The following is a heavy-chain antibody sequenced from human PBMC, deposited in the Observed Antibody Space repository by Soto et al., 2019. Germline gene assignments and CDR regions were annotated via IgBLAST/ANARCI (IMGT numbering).Heavy chain of an antibody. D-gene: IGHD3-16*01. Sequence: LSLTCAVSGGSISSGGYSWSWIRQPPGKGLEWIGYIYHSGSTYYNPSLKSRVTISVDRSKNQFSLKLSSVTAADTAVYYCARSRGGYFDYWGQGTLVTVSS. V-gene: IGHV4-30-2*01. CDR3: ARSRGGYFDY. J-gene: IGHJ4*02. CDR2: IYHSGST. CDR1: GGSISSGGYS.